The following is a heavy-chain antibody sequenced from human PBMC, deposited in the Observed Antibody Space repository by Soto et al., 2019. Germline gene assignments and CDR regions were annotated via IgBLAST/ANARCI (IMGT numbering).Heavy chain of an antibody. Sequence: TLSLTCTVSGGSISSGGYYWNWIRQPPGKALEWLALIYWDGDKRYSPFLKSRLTITKDTSKNQVVLTMTNMDPVDTATYYCAHSVVAGLGYYFDYWGQGTLVTVSS. J-gene: IGHJ4*02. CDR2: IYWDGDK. CDR1: GGSISSGGYY. CDR3: AHSVVAGLGYYFDY. V-gene: IGHV2-5*08. D-gene: IGHD6-19*01.